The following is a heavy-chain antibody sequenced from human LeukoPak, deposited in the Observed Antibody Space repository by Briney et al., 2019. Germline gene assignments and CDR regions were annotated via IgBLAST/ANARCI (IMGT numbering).Heavy chain of an antibody. CDR3: ARALGYSDAFDI. V-gene: IGHV4-61*02. D-gene: IGHD5-18*01. Sequence: PSETLSLTCTVSGGSISSSSYYWSWIRQPAGKGLEWIGRIYTSGSTNYNPSLKSRVTISVDTSKNQFSLKLSSVTAADTAVYYCARALGYSDAFDIWGQGTMVTVSS. J-gene: IGHJ3*02. CDR2: IYTSGST. CDR1: GGSISSSSYY.